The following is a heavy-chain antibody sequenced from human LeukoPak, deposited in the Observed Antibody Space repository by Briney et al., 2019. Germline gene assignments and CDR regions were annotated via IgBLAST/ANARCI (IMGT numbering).Heavy chain of an antibody. Sequence: ASVKVSCKASGYTFTGYYMHWVRQAPGQGLEWMGRINPNSGGTNYAQKFQGRVTMTRDTSISTAYMELSRLRSDDTAVYYCARDAEQQLVLSTFDYWGQGTLVTVSS. V-gene: IGHV1-2*06. CDR3: ARDAEQQLVLSTFDY. CDR2: INPNSGGT. CDR1: GYTFTGYY. D-gene: IGHD6-13*01. J-gene: IGHJ4*02.